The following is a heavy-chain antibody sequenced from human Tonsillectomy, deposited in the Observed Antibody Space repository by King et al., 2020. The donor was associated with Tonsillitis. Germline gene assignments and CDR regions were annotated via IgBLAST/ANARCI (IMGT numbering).Heavy chain of an antibody. D-gene: IGHD2-8*02. V-gene: IGHV4-34*01. J-gene: IGHJ5*02. Sequence: VQLQQWGAGLLKPSETLSLTCAVYGGSFSDYYWSWIRQPPGKGLEWIGETNHTGSTNYNPSLKSRVTISVDTSKNQFSLKLSSVTAADTAVYYCASISEGHDHRTCAHYASNCFDPWGQGTLVTVSS. CDR1: GGSFSDYY. CDR3: ASISEGHDHRTCAHYASNCFDP. CDR2: TNHTGST.